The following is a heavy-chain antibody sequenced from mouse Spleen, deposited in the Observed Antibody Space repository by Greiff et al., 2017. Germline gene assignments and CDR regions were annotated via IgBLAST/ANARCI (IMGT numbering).Heavy chain of an antibody. CDR3: ARSKTGTFAY. CDR2: ISSGSSTI. CDR1: GFTFSDYG. D-gene: IGHD4-1*01. J-gene: IGHJ3*01. V-gene: IGHV5-17*01. Sequence: EVKLVESGGGLVKPGGSLKLSCAASGFTFSDYGMHWVRQAPEKGLEWVAYISSGSSTIYYADTVKGRFTISRDNAKNTLFLQMTGLRSEDTAMYYCARSKTGTFAYWGQGTLVTVSA.